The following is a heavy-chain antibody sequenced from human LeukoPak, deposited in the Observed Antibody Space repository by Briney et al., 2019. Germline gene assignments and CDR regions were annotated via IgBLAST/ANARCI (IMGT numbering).Heavy chain of an antibody. CDR1: GYTFTSYG. J-gene: IGHJ6*02. CDR3: ARSGQYYYDSSGYFYYGMDV. Sequence: GASVKVSCKASGYTFTSYGISWVRQAPGQGLEWMGWISAYNGNTNYAQKLQGRVTMTTDTSTSTAYMEPRSLRSDDTAVYYCARSGQYYYDSSGYFYYGMDVWGQGTTVTVSS. D-gene: IGHD3-22*01. CDR2: ISAYNGNT. V-gene: IGHV1-18*01.